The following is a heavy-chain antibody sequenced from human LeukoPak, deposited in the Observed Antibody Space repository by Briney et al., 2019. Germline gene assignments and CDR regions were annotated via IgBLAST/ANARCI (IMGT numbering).Heavy chain of an antibody. CDR3: ARVRYFYDTSGPSLGFDY. V-gene: IGHV3-53*01. Sequence: GGSLRLSCAASGFTFSSNYMSWVRQAPGKGLEWVSIIYSGGSTYYADSVKGRFTISRDNSKNTLYLQMNSLRAEDTAVYYCARVRYFYDTSGPSLGFDYWGQGTLVTVSS. D-gene: IGHD3-22*01. J-gene: IGHJ4*02. CDR1: GFTFSSNY. CDR2: IYSGGST.